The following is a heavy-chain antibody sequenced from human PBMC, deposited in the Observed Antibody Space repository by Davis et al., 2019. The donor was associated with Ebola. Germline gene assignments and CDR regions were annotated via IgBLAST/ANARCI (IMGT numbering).Heavy chain of an antibody. CDR2: ISAYTGHT. D-gene: IGHD6-13*01. V-gene: IGHV1-18*04. J-gene: IGHJ4*02. CDR3: VRSNSWYGDY. Sequence: ASVKVSCKASGYTFTGYYMHWVRQAPGQGLEWMGWISAYTGHTNYAQTFQGRVAMTIDTSTNTLYMELRSLRSDDAAMYYCVRSNSWYGDYWGRGTLVTVSS. CDR1: GYTFTGYY.